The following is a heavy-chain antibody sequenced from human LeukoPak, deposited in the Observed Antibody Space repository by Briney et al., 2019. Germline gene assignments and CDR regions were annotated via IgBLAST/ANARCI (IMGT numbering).Heavy chain of an antibody. CDR2: INHSGST. J-gene: IGHJ6*03. D-gene: IGHD6-13*01. CDR1: GGSFSGYY. Sequence: SETLSLTCAVYGGSFSGYYWSWIRQPPGKGLEWIGEINHSGSTNYNPSLKSRVTISVDTSKNQFSLKLSSVTAADTAVYYCARLGGYSSSWYVSPPRVYYYYMDVWGKGTTVTISS. V-gene: IGHV4-34*01. CDR3: ARLGGYSSSWYVSPPRVYYYYMDV.